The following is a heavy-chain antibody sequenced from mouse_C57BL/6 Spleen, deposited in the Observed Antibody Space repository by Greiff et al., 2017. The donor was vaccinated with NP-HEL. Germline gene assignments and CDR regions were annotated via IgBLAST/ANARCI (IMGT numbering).Heavy chain of an antibody. Sequence: QVQLQQPGAELVKPGASVKMSCKASGYTFTSYWITWVKQRPGQGLEWIGDIYPGSGSTNYNEKFKSKATLTVDTSSSTAYMQLSSLTSEDSAVYYCARRRGNDPYWYFDVWGTGTTVTVSS. CDR3: ARRRGNDPYWYFDV. V-gene: IGHV1-55*01. CDR1: GYTFTSYW. J-gene: IGHJ1*03. D-gene: IGHD2-2*01. CDR2: IYPGSGST.